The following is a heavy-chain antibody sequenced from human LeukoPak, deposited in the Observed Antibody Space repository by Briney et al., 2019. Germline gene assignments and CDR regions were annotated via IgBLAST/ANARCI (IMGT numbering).Heavy chain of an antibody. V-gene: IGHV4-4*07. Sequence: NPSETLSLTCTVSGGSISNYYWNWIRQPAGKGPEWIGRIFSDGATNYNPSLNSRVTMSIDTSKNQFSLKLSSVTAADTAVYYCAREWYDYVWGSYHYIDYWGQGTLVTVSS. CDR2: IFSDGAT. CDR1: GGSISNYY. CDR3: AREWYDYVWGSYHYIDY. D-gene: IGHD3-16*02. J-gene: IGHJ4*02.